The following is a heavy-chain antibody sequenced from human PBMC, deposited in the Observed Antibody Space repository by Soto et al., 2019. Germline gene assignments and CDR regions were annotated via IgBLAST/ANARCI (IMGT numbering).Heavy chain of an antibody. CDR1: GASISGGGNS. J-gene: IGHJ4*02. CDR3: ARTDVYTSQGDYFDP. Sequence: TLSLTCAVSGASISGGGNSWNWIRQPPGKGLEWIGYVHHTGSTYYTPSLKSRVTISLDRSKNQFSLKLTSVTAADTAVYYCARTDVYTSQGDYFDPWGQGALVTVPS. D-gene: IGHD1-20*01. CDR2: VHHTGST. V-gene: IGHV4-30-2*01.